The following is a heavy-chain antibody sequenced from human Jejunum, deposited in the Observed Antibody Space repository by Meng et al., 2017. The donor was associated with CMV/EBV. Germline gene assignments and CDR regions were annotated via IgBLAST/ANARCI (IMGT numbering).Heavy chain of an antibody. V-gene: IGHV4-4*07. D-gene: IGHD3-10*01. J-gene: IGHJ4*02. CDR3: ARDMHREVVIQDY. Sequence: QVQLQESGPGLVKPSETPSLTCTISGDSISNYFWAWIRQPAGKGLEWIGRIYSNGATNYNPSLKSRVTMSVDTSKNQFSLKLSSVTAADTAVYFCARDMHREVVIQDYWGQGTLVTVSS. CDR2: IYSNGAT. CDR1: GDSISNYF.